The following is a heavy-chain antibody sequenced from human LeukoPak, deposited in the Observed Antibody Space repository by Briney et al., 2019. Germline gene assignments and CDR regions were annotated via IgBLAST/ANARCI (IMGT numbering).Heavy chain of an antibody. CDR1: GFTFSSYG. J-gene: IGHJ2*01. D-gene: IGHD4-17*01. Sequence: PGGSLRLSCAASGFTFSSYGMNWVCKAPGKGLEWVSFVSIGCSFIYYADSVKGRFTISRDDAKNSLYLQMNSLTAEDTAEYYCARNKINTVTTGWYFDLRGRGTLVSVSS. CDR3: ARNKINTVTTGWYFDL. V-gene: IGHV3-21*01. CDR2: VSIGCSFI.